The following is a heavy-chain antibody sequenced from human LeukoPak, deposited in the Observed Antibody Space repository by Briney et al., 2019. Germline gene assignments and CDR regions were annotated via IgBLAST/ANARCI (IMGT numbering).Heavy chain of an antibody. CDR3: ARGHSGSYWLIDY. J-gene: IGHJ4*02. D-gene: IGHD1-26*01. CDR1: GFTFRNHA. CDR2: ISDDGSSK. V-gene: IGHV3-30-3*01. Sequence: GGSLRRSCAASGFTFRNHAIHWVRQAPGKGLEWVAVISDDGSSKYYADSVKGRFIISRDNSKNTLYLQMNSLRAEETAVYFCARGHSGSYWLIDYWGQGTLVIVSS.